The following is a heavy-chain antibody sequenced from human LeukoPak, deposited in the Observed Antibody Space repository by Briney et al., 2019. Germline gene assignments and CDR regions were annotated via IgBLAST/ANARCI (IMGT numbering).Heavy chain of an antibody. CDR3: AKDQRITMIVVVKYYFDY. D-gene: IGHD3-22*01. J-gene: IGHJ4*02. CDR2: IYSGGST. Sequence: PGGSLRLSCAASGFTVSSNYMSWVRQAPGKGLEWVAVIYSGGSTYYADSVKGRFTISRDNSKNTLYLQMNSLRAEDTAVYYCAKDQRITMIVVVKYYFDYWGQGTLVTVSS. V-gene: IGHV3-66*01. CDR1: GFTVSSNY.